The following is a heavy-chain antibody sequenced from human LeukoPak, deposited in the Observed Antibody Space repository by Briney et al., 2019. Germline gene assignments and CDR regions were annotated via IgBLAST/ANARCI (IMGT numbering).Heavy chain of an antibody. V-gene: IGHV3-48*01. D-gene: IGHD3-10*01. CDR3: ARGSVPWTRGVFDAFDI. J-gene: IGHJ3*02. CDR1: GFTFSGFS. Sequence: PGGSLRLSCVASGFTFSGFSMNWVRQAPGTGLEWVSYIKSTSSIIYYADSVKGRFTISRDNSKNTLYLQMNSLRTEDTAVYYCARGSVPWTRGVFDAFDIWGQGTMVTVSS. CDR2: IKSTSSII.